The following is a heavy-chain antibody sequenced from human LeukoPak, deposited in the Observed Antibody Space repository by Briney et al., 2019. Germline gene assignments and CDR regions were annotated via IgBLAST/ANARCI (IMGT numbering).Heavy chain of an antibody. CDR1: GYTFTAYY. D-gene: IGHD2-15*01. Sequence: ASVTVSCKASGYTFTAYYMHWVRQAPGQGLEWMGWIDTNSGDTTYAQKFQGRLTTTRDTSIGTAYMELSSLISDDTAVYYCASEAFCAGGSCYLQRVASWGPGTLLTVSS. V-gene: IGHV1-2*02. CDR2: IDTNSGDT. CDR3: ASEAFCAGGSCYLQRVAS. J-gene: IGHJ4*02.